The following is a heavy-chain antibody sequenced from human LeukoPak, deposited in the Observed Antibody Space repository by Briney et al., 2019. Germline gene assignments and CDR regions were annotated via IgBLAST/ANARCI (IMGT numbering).Heavy chain of an antibody. D-gene: IGHD2-2*01. CDR2: IYSGGST. V-gene: IGHV3-53*01. CDR1: GFTFSTYY. CDR3: ARGLGYCTSTTCLLPFDY. Sequence: GGSLRLSFAASGFTFSTYYMTWVRQAPGKGLECVSVIYSGGSTYYADSVKGRFTVSRDNSKNTLYLQMNSLRAEDTAMYYCARGLGYCTSTTCLLPFDYWGQGTLVTVSS. J-gene: IGHJ4*02.